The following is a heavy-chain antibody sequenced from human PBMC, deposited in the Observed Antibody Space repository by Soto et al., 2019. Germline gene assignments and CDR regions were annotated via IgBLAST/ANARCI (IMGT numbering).Heavy chain of an antibody. V-gene: IGHV3-66*01. Sequence: GGSLRLSCAASGFTVSSNYMSWVRQAPGKGLEWVSVIYSGGSTYYADSVKGRFTISRHNSKNTLYLQMNSLRAEDTAVYYCARGDSSSWRNFDYWGQGTLVTVSS. J-gene: IGHJ4*02. D-gene: IGHD6-6*01. CDR2: IYSGGST. CDR3: ARGDSSSWRNFDY. CDR1: GFTVSSNY.